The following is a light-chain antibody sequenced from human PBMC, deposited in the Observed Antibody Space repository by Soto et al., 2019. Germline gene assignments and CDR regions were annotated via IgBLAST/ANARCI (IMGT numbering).Light chain of an antibody. CDR3: QKYNSAPHT. Sequence: DIQMTQSPSSLSASVGDRVTITCRASQGISIYLAWYQQKPWKVPKLLIYAASTLQSGVPSRFSGSGSGTDFTLTISSLQPEDVATYYCQKYNSAPHTFGQGTKLEIK. CDR1: QGISIY. V-gene: IGKV1-27*01. J-gene: IGKJ2*01. CDR2: AAS.